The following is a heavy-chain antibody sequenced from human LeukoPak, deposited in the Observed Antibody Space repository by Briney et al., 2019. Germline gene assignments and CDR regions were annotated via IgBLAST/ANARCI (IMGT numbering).Heavy chain of an antibody. V-gene: IGHV1-2*02. CDR3: ARTIFALRDYYYYMDV. J-gene: IGHJ6*03. CDR1: GNTFTDYY. CDR2: INPNNGGT. Sequence: GASVKVSCTAFGNTFTDYYVHWVRQAPGQGLGWMGWINPNNGGTNYAQKFQGRVTMTRDTSISTVYMELSRLRSDDTAVYYCARTIFALRDYYYYMDVWGKGTTVIVSS. D-gene: IGHD5-24*01.